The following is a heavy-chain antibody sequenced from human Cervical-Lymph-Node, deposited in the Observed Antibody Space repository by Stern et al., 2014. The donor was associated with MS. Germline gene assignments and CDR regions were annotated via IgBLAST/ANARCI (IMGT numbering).Heavy chain of an antibody. V-gene: IGHV1-69*01. D-gene: IGHD2-15*01. CDR2: IIPIFGTA. CDR3: ARDEPHRDNYGLDV. J-gene: IGHJ6*02. CDR1: GGTFNVYA. Sequence: EQLEESGAEVKKPGSSVKVSCQASGGTFNVYAINWLRQAPGQGLEWMGGIIPIFGTANYAQKFQGRVTITPDESPRTSSMHVSSLRSNNAAVYYCARDEPHRDNYGLDVWGQGTTVIVSS.